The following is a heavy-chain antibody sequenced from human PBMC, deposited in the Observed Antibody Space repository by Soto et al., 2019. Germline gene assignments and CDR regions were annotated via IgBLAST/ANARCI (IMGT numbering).Heavy chain of an antibody. CDR2: IYYSGST. V-gene: IGHV4-59*08. D-gene: IGHD2-2*01. Sequence: SETLSLTCTVSGGSISGYYWSWIRQPPGKGLELIGYIYYSGSTSYNPSLESRVTISVDTSKNRFSLTLTSVTAADTAVYYCARLGVPAAIEYSFDIWGQGTMVTVSS. CDR3: ARLGVPAAIEYSFDI. CDR1: GGSISGYY. J-gene: IGHJ3*02.